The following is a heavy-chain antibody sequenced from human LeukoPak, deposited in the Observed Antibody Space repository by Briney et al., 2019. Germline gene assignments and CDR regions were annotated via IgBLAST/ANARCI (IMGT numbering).Heavy chain of an antibody. CDR1: GFTFSSYG. D-gene: IGHD3-10*01. Sequence: GGTLRLSCAASGFTFSSYGMSWVRQAPGKGLEWVLAISGSGGSTYYADSVKGRFTISRDNSKNTLYLQMNSLRAEDTAVYYCARTYGSGSYLDVFDYWGQGTLVTVSS. CDR3: ARTYGSGSYLDVFDY. V-gene: IGHV3-23*01. J-gene: IGHJ4*02. CDR2: ISGSGGST.